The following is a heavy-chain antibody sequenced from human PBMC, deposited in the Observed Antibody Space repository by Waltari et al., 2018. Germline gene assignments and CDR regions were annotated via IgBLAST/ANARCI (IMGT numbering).Heavy chain of an antibody. CDR3: ASRRENRSSWYWGAFDI. J-gene: IGHJ3*02. V-gene: IGHV1-46*01. Sequence: QVQLVQSGAEVKKPGASVKVSCKASGYTFTSYYMHWLRQAPGQGLEWMGIINPSGGSTSYAQKFQGRVTMTRDTSTSTVYMELSSLRSEDTAVYYCASRRENRSSWYWGAFDIWGQGAMVTVSS. CDR2: INPSGGST. D-gene: IGHD6-13*01. CDR1: GYTFTSYY.